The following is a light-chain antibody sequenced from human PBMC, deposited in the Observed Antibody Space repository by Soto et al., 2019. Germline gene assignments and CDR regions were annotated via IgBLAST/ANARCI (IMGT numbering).Light chain of an antibody. J-gene: IGLJ1*01. V-gene: IGLV2-14*01. CDR2: EVS. CDR3: TSYTRDNGSYV. CDR1: SSDVGAYTS. Sequence: QSALTQPASVSGSPGQSITISCTGTSSDVGAYTSVSWYQQHPGKAPKLMIYEVSNRPSGVSNRFSGSKSANTASLTISGLQAEDEAHYYCTSYTRDNGSYVFGTGTKVTVL.